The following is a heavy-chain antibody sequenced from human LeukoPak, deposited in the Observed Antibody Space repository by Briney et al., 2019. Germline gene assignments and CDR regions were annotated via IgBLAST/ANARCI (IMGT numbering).Heavy chain of an antibody. CDR3: SKLAVASADS. CDR2: ISPSGGTK. CDR1: GFSFSDYE. D-gene: IGHD6-19*01. J-gene: IGHJ4*02. V-gene: IGHV3-48*03. Sequence: GGSLRLSCAASGFSFSDYEMNWVHQAPGKGLEGVSNISPSGGTKYYADSVKGRFTISRDNAKNSLYLQMNSLRAEDTGVYYCSKLAVASADSWGQGTLVTVSS.